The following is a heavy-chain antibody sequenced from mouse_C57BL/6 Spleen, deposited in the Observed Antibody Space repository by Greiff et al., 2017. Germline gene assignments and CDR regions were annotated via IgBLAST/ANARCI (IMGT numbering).Heavy chain of an antibody. CDR3: ARDGYYGNYAMDD. CDR2: IDPEDGET. Sequence: EVQLQQSGAELVKPGASVKLSCTASGFNITDYYMHWVKQRTEQGLEWIGRIDPEDGETKYAPRFPGKATITANTSSNTAYLQLSSLTSEDTAVYYCARDGYYGNYAMDDWGQGASVTVSS. D-gene: IGHD2-3*01. J-gene: IGHJ4*01. V-gene: IGHV14-2*01. CDR1: GFNITDYY.